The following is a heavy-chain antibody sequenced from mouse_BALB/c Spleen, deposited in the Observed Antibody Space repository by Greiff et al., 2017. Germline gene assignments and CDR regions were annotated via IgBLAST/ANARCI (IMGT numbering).Heavy chain of an antibody. CDR3: ARVEYYGSGGY. CDR1: GFSLTSYG. CDR2: IWAGGST. J-gene: IGHJ2*01. D-gene: IGHD1-1*01. Sequence: VKLVESGPGLVAPSQSLSITCTVSGFSLTSYGVHWVRQPPGKGLEWLGVIWAGGSTNYNSALMSRLSISKDNSKSQVFLKMNSLQTDDTAMYYCARVEYYGSGGYWGQGTTLTVSS. V-gene: IGHV2-9*02.